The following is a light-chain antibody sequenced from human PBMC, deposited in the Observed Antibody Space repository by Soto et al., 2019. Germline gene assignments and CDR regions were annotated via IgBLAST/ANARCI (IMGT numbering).Light chain of an antibody. J-gene: IGKJ5*01. CDR2: DAS. V-gene: IGKV3-15*01. CDR1: QTIDKT. Sequence: IVMTQSPATLSLSPGERATLSCRASQTIDKTLAWYQRKPGQAPRLLIYDASTRATGVPARFSGSGSGTDFTLTISSLKYEDFAVYYCQHYNYWPYTFGQGTRLEIK. CDR3: QHYNYWPYT.